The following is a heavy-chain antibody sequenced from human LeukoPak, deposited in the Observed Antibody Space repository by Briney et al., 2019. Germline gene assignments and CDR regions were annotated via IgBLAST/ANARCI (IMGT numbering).Heavy chain of an antibody. J-gene: IGHJ4*02. Sequence: SGTLSLTCTVSGGSISSSSYYWGWIRQPPGKGLEWIGSIYYGGSTYYNPSLKSRVTISVDTSKNQLSLKLSSATAADTAVYYCARRVRVAASHFDYWGQGTLVTVSS. D-gene: IGHD2-15*01. V-gene: IGHV4-39*01. CDR1: GGSISSSSYY. CDR2: IYYGGST. CDR3: ARRVRVAASHFDY.